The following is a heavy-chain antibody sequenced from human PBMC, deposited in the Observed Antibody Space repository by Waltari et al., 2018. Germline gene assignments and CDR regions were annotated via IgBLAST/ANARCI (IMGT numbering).Heavy chain of an antibody. Sequence: EVQLLESGGGLVQPGGSLRLSCAASGFTFISVAMRWVRHAPGMGLDGVRVIYSGGRSTYYADSVKGRFTISRDNSKKTLYLQMNSLRAEDTAVYYCAKAMYYDFWSGRKGDYYYYYYMDVWGKGTTVTVSS. CDR3: AKAMYYDFWSGRKGDYYYYYYMDV. D-gene: IGHD3-3*01. CDR1: GFTFISVA. V-gene: IGHV3-23*03. J-gene: IGHJ6*03. CDR2: IYSGGRST.